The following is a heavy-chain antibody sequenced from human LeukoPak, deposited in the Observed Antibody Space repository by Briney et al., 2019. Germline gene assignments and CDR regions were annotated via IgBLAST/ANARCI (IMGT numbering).Heavy chain of an antibody. Sequence: SETLSLTCAVYGGSFSNYYWSWIRQPPGKGLEWIGEVNHSGSTNYNPSLRSRVTISIDTSKNQFSLKLSSVTAADTAVYYCARFIVVVPAAKWFDPWGQGTLVTVSS. CDR2: VNHSGST. V-gene: IGHV4-34*01. J-gene: IGHJ5*02. CDR1: GGSFSNYY. CDR3: ARFIVVVPAAKWFDP. D-gene: IGHD2-2*01.